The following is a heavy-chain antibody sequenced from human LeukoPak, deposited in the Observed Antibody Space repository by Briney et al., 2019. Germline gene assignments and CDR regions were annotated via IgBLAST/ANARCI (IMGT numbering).Heavy chain of an antibody. J-gene: IGHJ4*02. Sequence: SVKVSCKASGYTFTGYYMHWVRQAPGQGLEWMGGIIPIFGTANYAQKFQGRVTITADESTSTAYMELSSLRSEDTAVYYCAYTYDSSGYRLRAFDYWGQGTLVTVSS. V-gene: IGHV1-69*13. CDR3: AYTYDSSGYRLRAFDY. CDR2: IIPIFGTA. D-gene: IGHD3-22*01. CDR1: GYTFTGYY.